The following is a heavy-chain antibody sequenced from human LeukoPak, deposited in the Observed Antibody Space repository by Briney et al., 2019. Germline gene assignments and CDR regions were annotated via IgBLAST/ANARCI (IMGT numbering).Heavy chain of an antibody. J-gene: IGHJ4*02. V-gene: IGHV1-69*13. CDR2: IIPIFGTA. Sequence: SVKVSCKASVGTFSSYAISWVRQAPGQGLEWMGGIIPIFGTANYAQKFQGRVTITADESTSTAYMELSSLRSEDTAVYYCARDHSSDYGDYRGFDYWGQGTLVTVSS. CDR3: ARDHSSDYGDYRGFDY. CDR1: VGTFSSYA. D-gene: IGHD4-17*01.